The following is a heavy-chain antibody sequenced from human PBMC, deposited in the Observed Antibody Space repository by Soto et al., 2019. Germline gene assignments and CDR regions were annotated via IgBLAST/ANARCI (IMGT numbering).Heavy chain of an antibody. CDR1: GGSISSGGDY. Sequence: QVQLQESGPGLVKPSQTLSLTCTVSGGSISSGGDYWSWIRQHPGKGLEWIGYLYYSGSTYYNPSLKSLVNXXVXAXXNQCSLKLSSVTAADTAGYYCTRVGITGTIDAFEIWGQGTMVTVSS. CDR3: TRVGITGTIDAFEI. CDR2: LYYSGST. V-gene: IGHV4-31*01. D-gene: IGHD1-20*01. J-gene: IGHJ3*02.